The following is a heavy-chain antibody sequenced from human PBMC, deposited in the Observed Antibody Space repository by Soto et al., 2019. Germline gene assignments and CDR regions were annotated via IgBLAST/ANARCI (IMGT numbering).Heavy chain of an antibody. Sequence: QVQLVQSGAEVKKPGASVKVSCKASGYTFTSYGISWVRQAPGQGLEWMGWISAYNGNTNYAQKLQGRVTMTTDTSTSTAYMELRSLRSNDTAVYYCARGACSGGSGYSYYYYYGMDVWGQGTTGTVSS. CDR2: ISAYNGNT. CDR1: GYTFTSYG. J-gene: IGHJ6*02. V-gene: IGHV1-18*01. CDR3: ARGACSGGSGYSYYYYYGMDV. D-gene: IGHD2-15*01.